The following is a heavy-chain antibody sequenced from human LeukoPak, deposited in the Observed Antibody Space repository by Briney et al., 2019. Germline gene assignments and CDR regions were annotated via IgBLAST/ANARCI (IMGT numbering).Heavy chain of an antibody. CDR2: IKQDGSVK. CDR1: GFIFRSYW. J-gene: IGHJ4*02. CDR3: ATHDVLTGYPYFDF. V-gene: IGHV3-7*01. D-gene: IGHD3-9*01. Sequence: GGSLRLSCAASGFIFRSYWLSWVRQAPGRGLGWVANIKQDGSVKYYVDSVKGRFTISRDNAKNSVFLQMDSLRAEDTAVYYCATHDVLTGYPYFDFWGQGTLVTVSS.